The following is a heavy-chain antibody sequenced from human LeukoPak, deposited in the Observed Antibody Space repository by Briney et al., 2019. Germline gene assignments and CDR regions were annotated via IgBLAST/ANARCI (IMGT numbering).Heavy chain of an antibody. Sequence: GGTLRLSRAASGFTFSSYGMSWVRQAPGKGLEWVSAITGSGSSTYYADSVKGRFTISRDNSKNTVYLQMNSLRAEDTAVYYCAKFHGEFQDYYYMDVWGKGTTVTISS. J-gene: IGHJ6*03. D-gene: IGHD3-10*01. V-gene: IGHV3-23*01. CDR2: ITGSGSST. CDR1: GFTFSSYG. CDR3: AKFHGEFQDYYYMDV.